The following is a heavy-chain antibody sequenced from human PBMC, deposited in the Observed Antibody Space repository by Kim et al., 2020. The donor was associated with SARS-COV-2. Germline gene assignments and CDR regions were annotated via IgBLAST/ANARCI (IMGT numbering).Heavy chain of an antibody. CDR3: ARDYSFRGSSVKWGY. CDR2: ISSSSSYT. D-gene: IGHD1-26*01. V-gene: IGHV3-11*05. CDR1: GFTFSDYY. Sequence: GGSLRLSCAASGFTFSDYYMSWIRQAPGKGLEWVSYISSSSSYTNYADSVKGRFTISRDNAKNSLYLQMNSLRAEDTAVYYCARDYSFRGSSVKWGYWGQGTLVTVSS. J-gene: IGHJ4*02.